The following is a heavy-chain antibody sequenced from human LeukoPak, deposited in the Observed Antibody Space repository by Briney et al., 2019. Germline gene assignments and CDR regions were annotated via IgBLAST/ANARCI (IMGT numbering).Heavy chain of an antibody. Sequence: GGSLRLSCEASGFTFEDYEMSWFRQAPGKGLEWVSGISNSGGSTYYADSVKGRVTISRDNSKNTLYLQMNSLRAEDTAVYYCARHPPPGNNGYEGFIDNWGQGTLVIVSS. J-gene: IGHJ4*02. CDR1: GFTFEDYE. D-gene: IGHD5-12*01. CDR3: ARHPPPGNNGYEGFIDN. CDR2: ISNSGGST. V-gene: IGHV3-23*01.